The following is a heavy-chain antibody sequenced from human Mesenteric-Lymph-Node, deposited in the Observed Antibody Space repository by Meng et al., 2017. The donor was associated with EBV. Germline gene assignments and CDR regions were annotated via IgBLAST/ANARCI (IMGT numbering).Heavy chain of an antibody. CDR2: IYHSWSS. CDR3: ARCIAAAGTSWFDP. Sequence: VLLVPSETLSLAFSVYGGSFSSGGYSWSLIRHPSGKGLEWIGYIYHSWSSYYNPSLKSRVTISVDRSKNQFSLKLSSVTAADSAVYYCARCIAAAGTSWFDPWGQGTLVTVSS. D-gene: IGHD6-13*01. J-gene: IGHJ5*02. CDR1: GGSFSSGGYS. V-gene: IGHV4-30-2*01.